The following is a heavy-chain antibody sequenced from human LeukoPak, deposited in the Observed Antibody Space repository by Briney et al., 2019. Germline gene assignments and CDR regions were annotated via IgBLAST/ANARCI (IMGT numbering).Heavy chain of an antibody. CDR1: GFTFSSYS. D-gene: IGHD3-22*01. J-gene: IGHJ1*01. Sequence: GGSLRLSCAASGFTFSSYSMNWVRQAPGKGLEWVSSISSSSSYIYYADSVKGRFTISRDNAKNSLYLQMNSLRAEDTAVYYCARDTYYYDSSGYRRDFQHWGQGTLVTVSS. V-gene: IGHV3-21*01. CDR3: ARDTYYYDSSGYRRDFQH. CDR2: ISSSSSYI.